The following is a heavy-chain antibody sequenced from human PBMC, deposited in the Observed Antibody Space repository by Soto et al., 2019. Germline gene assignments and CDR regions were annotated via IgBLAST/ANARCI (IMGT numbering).Heavy chain of an antibody. V-gene: IGHV1-2*02. CDR1: GYTFTGYY. J-gene: IGHJ3*02. CDR2: INPNSGGT. Sequence: ASVKVSCKASGYTFTGYYMHWVRQAPGQGLEWMGWINPNSGGTNYAQKLQGRVTMTTDTSTSTAYMELRSLRSDDTAVYYCARVRRITIFGVVQDAFDIWGQGTMVTVSS. D-gene: IGHD3-3*01. CDR3: ARVRRITIFGVVQDAFDI.